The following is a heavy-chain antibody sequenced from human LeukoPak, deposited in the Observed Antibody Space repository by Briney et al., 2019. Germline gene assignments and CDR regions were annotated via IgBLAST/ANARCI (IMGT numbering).Heavy chain of an antibody. CDR1: GGSFSSYY. J-gene: IGHJ4*02. V-gene: IGHV4-39*07. Sequence: PSETLSLTCAVYGGSFSSYYWGWIRQPPGKGLEWIGSIYYSGSTYYNPSLKSRVTISVDTSKNQFSLKLSSVTAADTAVYYCARESVAVTPFLYYFDYWGQGTLVTVSS. CDR3: ARESVAVTPFLYYFDY. D-gene: IGHD4-17*01. CDR2: IYYSGST.